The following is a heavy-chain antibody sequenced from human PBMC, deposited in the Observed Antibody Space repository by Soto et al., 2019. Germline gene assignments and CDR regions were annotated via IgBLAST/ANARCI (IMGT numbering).Heavy chain of an antibody. Sequence: ESLKISCKGSGYSFTSYWIGWVRQMPGKGLEWMGIIYPGDSDTRYSPSFQGQVTISADKSISTAYLQWSSLKASDTAMYYSASLGGNLTYYDFWSGPYSPYYYYYYGMDVWGQGTT. D-gene: IGHD3-3*01. J-gene: IGHJ6*02. CDR2: IYPGDSDT. CDR3: ASLGGNLTYYDFWSGPYSPYYYYYYGMDV. CDR1: GYSFTSYW. V-gene: IGHV5-51*01.